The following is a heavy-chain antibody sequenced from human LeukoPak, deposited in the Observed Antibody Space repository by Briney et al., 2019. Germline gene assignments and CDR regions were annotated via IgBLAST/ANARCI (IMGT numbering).Heavy chain of an antibody. Sequence: ASVKVSCKASGGTFSSYAISWVRQAPGQGLEWMGGIIPIFGTANYAQKFQGRVTITTDESTSTAYMELSSLRSEDTAVYYCARGRGWCLDFDYWGQGTLVTVSS. V-gene: IGHV1-69*05. CDR2: IIPIFGTA. CDR3: ARGRGWCLDFDY. D-gene: IGHD6-19*01. J-gene: IGHJ4*02. CDR1: GGTFSSYA.